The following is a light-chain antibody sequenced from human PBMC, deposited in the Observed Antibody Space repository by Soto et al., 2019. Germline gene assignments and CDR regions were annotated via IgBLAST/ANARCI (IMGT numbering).Light chain of an antibody. J-gene: IGKJ4*01. Sequence: EIVVTQSRATVSLSPGERATLSCRASQSVSSSYLAWYQQKPGQAPRLLIYGASSRATGIPDRFSGSGSGTDFTLTISILEPEDFAVYYCQQYGSSPHTFGGGTKVDIK. V-gene: IGKV3-20*01. CDR2: GAS. CDR1: QSVSSSY. CDR3: QQYGSSPHT.